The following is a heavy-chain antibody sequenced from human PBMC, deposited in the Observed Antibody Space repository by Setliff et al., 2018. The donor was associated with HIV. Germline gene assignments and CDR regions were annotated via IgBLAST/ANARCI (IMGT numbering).Heavy chain of an antibody. D-gene: IGHD4-17*01. CDR3: ARDDRGDYGFDY. V-gene: IGHV4-39*07. CDR1: GGSIINTRYY. Sequence: PSETLSLTCTVSGGSIINTRYYWGWMRQTPGKGLEWIGSIYYSGSTYYNPSLKSRVTISVDTSKNQFSLKLSSVTAADTAVYYCARDDRGDYGFDYWGQGTLVTVSS. J-gene: IGHJ4*02. CDR2: IYYSGST.